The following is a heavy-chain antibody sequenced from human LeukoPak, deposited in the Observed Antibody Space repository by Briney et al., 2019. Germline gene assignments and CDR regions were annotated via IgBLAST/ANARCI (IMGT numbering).Heavy chain of an antibody. V-gene: IGHV3-53*01. J-gene: IGHJ4*02. CDR1: GFTVSSNY. D-gene: IGHD4-17*01. Sequence: GGSLRLSCAASGFTVSSNYMNWVRQAPGKGLERVSVIYSGGSTYYADSVRGRFTISRDNSKNTLYLKMNSLRAEDTAVYYCAREAVTRDFFDYWGQGTLVTVSS. CDR2: IYSGGST. CDR3: AREAVTRDFFDY.